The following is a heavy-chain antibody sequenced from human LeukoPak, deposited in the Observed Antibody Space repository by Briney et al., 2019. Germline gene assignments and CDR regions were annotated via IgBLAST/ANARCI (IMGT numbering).Heavy chain of an antibody. CDR1: GGTFSSYA. Sequence: SVKVSCKASGGTFSSYAISWVRQAPGQGLEWMGRIIPILGIANYAQKFQGRVTITADKSTSTAYMELSSLRSEDTAVYYCAREIGSGYAGYNWFDPWGQGTLVTVSS. CDR3: AREIGSGYAGYNWFDP. D-gene: IGHD5-12*01. CDR2: IIPILGIA. J-gene: IGHJ5*02. V-gene: IGHV1-69*04.